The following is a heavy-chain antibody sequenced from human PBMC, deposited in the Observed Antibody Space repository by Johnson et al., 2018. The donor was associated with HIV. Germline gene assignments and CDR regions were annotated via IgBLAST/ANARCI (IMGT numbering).Heavy chain of an antibody. D-gene: IGHD6-13*01. CDR3: AKDSSTTSGYSSSWYVSGAFDI. V-gene: IGHV3-NL1*01. CDR1: GFTFSSYG. Sequence: QVQLVESGGGVVQPGRSLRLSCAVSGFTFSSYGMHWVRRAPGKGLEWVSGINWNGGSTGYADSVKGRFTISRASSKNTLFLQMNSLRAEDTAVYYCAKDSSTTSGYSSSWYVSGAFDIWGQGTMVTVSS. CDR2: INWNGGST. J-gene: IGHJ3*02.